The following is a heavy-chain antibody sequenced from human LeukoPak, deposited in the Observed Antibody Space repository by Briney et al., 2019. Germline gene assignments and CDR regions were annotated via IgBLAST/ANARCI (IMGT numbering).Heavy chain of an antibody. Sequence: GGSLRLSCAASGFTFSSYAMHWVRQAPGKGLEWMAVISYDGSNKYYADSVKGRFTISRDNSKNTLYLQMNSLRAEDTAVYYCARGLGSGYYNDWGQGTLVTVSS. J-gene: IGHJ4*02. CDR2: ISYDGSNK. CDR3: ARGLGSGYYND. V-gene: IGHV3-30-3*01. D-gene: IGHD3-22*01. CDR1: GFTFSSYA.